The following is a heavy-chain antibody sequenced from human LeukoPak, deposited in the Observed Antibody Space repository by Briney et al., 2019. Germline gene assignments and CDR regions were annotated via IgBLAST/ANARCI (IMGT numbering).Heavy chain of an antibody. CDR1: GGSISSGDYY. D-gene: IGHD6-13*01. V-gene: IGHV4-30-4*01. CDR2: ISYSGST. J-gene: IGHJ4*02. CDR3: ARTFSSSWYQQVDY. Sequence: PSETLSLTCAVSGGSISSGDYYWTWIRQPPGKGLEWIGYISYSGSTFYNPSLKSRVTISVDTSKNQFSLKLSSVTAADTAVYYCARTFSSSWYQQVDYWGQGTLVTVSS.